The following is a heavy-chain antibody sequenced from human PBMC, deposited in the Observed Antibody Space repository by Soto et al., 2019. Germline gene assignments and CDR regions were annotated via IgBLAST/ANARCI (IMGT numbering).Heavy chain of an antibody. D-gene: IGHD6-19*01. V-gene: IGHV3-53*01. CDR1: GFTVSDNS. Sequence: EVQLVDSGGDLIQPGGSLRLSCGASGFTVSDNSLSWVRQAPGKGLEWVSYIYIDGSTYYADSVRGRFTLTRDNSKNTLYLQMNNLRGEDTAVYYCARDGGSGTAVAGIQYSGMDVWGQGTTVTVSS. J-gene: IGHJ6*02. CDR2: IYIDGST. CDR3: ARDGGSGTAVAGIQYSGMDV.